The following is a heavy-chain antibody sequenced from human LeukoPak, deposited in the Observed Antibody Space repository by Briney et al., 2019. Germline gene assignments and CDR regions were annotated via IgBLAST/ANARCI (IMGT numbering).Heavy chain of an antibody. CDR3: TRDIVGATLF. V-gene: IGHV3-30-3*01. CDR2: ISYDGSNK. J-gene: IGHJ4*02. CDR1: GFTFSSYA. Sequence: GGSLRLSCAASGFTFSSYAMHWVRQAPGKGLEWVAVISYDGSNKYYADSVKGRFTISRDNSKNTLYLQMNSLRAEDTAVYYCTRDIVGATLFWGQGTLVTVSS. D-gene: IGHD1-26*01.